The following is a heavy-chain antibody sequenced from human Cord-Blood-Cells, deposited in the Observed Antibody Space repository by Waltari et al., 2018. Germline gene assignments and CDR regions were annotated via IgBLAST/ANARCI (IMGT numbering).Heavy chain of an antibody. Sequence: EVQLVESGGGLVQPGGSLRLSCAASGFTFSSCWMSWVGQAPGKGLEWVANIKQDGSEKYYVDSVKGRFTISRDNAKNSLYLQMNSLRAEDTAVYYCARAAGSGVAFDIWGQGTMVTVSS. CDR3: ARAAGSGVAFDI. D-gene: IGHD6-19*01. V-gene: IGHV3-7*01. J-gene: IGHJ3*02. CDR1: GFTFSSCW. CDR2: IKQDGSEK.